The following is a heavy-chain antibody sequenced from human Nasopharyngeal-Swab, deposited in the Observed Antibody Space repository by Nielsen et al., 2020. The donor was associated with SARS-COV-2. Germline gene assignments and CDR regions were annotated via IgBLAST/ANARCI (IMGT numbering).Heavy chain of an antibody. CDR1: GDSISSGKDY. Sequence: SETLSLTCTVSGDSISSGKDYWNWIRQTPGRGLEWIGYIDYSGSTDHNPSLKSRVTISVDTSKNQFSLKVNSVTAADTAVYYCARLGRYCDTLSGYARHFDYWGQGILVTVSS. CDR2: IDYSGST. CDR3: ARLGRYCDTLSGYARHFDY. J-gene: IGHJ4*02. D-gene: IGHD3-9*01. V-gene: IGHV4-30-4*01.